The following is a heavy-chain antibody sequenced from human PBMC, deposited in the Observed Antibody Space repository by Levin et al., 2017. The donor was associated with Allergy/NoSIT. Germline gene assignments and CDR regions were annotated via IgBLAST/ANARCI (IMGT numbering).Heavy chain of an antibody. CDR2: IYYSGST. D-gene: IGHD5-12*01. V-gene: IGHV4-30-4*01. Sequence: SETLSLTCTVSGGSISSGDYYWSWIRQPPGKGLEWIGYIYYSGSTYYNPSLKSRVTISVDTSKNQFSLKLSSVTAADTAMYYCARDRSGDDHIDYWGQGTLVTVSS. J-gene: IGHJ4*02. CDR1: GGSISSGDYY. CDR3: ARDRSGDDHIDY.